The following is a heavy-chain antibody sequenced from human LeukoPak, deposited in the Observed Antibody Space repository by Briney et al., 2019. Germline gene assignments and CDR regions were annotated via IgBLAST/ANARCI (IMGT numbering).Heavy chain of an antibody. CDR1: GASISSYSSY. V-gene: IGHV4-39*07. D-gene: IGHD3-3*01. J-gene: IGHJ5*02. CDR2: MYYSGNN. Sequence: SETLSLTCTVSGASISSYSSYWGWIRQPPGKGLEWIGNMYYSGNNYSNPSLKSRVTISIDTSKNQFSLKLTSVTAADTAVYYCASISAVFGAVRWFDPWGRGTLVTVSS. CDR3: ASISAVFGAVRWFDP.